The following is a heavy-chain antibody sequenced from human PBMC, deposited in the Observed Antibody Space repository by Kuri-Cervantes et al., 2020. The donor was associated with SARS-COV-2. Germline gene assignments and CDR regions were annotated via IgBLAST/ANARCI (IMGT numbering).Heavy chain of an antibody. V-gene: IGHV3-7*01. J-gene: IGHJ4*02. CDR3: ARDRNYDFWSGYCYGFDY. Sequence: GESLKISCAASGFTFSSYWMSWVRQAPGKGLEWVANIKQDGSEKYYVDSVKGRFTISRDNAKNSLYLQMNSLRAEDTAVYYCARDRNYDFWSGYCYGFDYWGQGTLVTVSS. D-gene: IGHD3-3*01. CDR2: IKQDGSEK. CDR1: GFTFSSYW.